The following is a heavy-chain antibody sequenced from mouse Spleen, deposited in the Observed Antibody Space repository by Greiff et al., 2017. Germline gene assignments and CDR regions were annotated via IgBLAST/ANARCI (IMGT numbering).Heavy chain of an antibody. Sequence: EVQLQESGPGLVKPSQSLSLTCSVTGYSITSGYYWKWIRQFPGNKLEWMGYISYDGSNNYNPSLKNRISITRDTSKNQFFLKLNSVTTEDTATYYCANYYYGSSYWYFDVWGAGTTVTVSS. V-gene: IGHV3-6*01. J-gene: IGHJ1*01. CDR2: ISYDGSN. CDR3: ANYYYGSSYWYFDV. D-gene: IGHD1-1*01. CDR1: GYSITSGYY.